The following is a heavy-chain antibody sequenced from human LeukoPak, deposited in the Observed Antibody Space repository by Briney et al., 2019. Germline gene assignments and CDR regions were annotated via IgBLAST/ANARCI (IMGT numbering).Heavy chain of an antibody. J-gene: IGHJ3*01. D-gene: IGHD1-26*01. CDR1: GGSISSSTHY. CDR2: IHYSGTT. V-gene: IGHV4-39*07. Sequence: SETLSLTCTVSGGSISSSTHYWGWIRQPPGKGLEWIASIHYSGTTYYNPSLDSRISTSVDTSKNQFSLRLSSVTAADTAVFYCARDSAYSGTYTPDVFDVWGQGTMVTVSS. CDR3: ARDSAYSGTYTPDVFDV.